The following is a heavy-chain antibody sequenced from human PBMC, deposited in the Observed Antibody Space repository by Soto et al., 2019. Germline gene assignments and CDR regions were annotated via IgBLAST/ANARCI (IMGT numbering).Heavy chain of an antibody. Sequence: SQTLSLTCAISGDSVSSNSAAWNWIRQSPSRGLEWLGRTYYRSKWYNDYAVSVKSRITINPDTSKNQFSLQLNSVTPEDTAVYYCAIGYGYSLHYYYYGMDVWGQGTTVTVSS. V-gene: IGHV6-1*01. CDR3: AIGYGYSLHYYYYGMDV. D-gene: IGHD3-16*01. CDR2: TYYRSKWYN. J-gene: IGHJ6*02. CDR1: GDSVSSNSAA.